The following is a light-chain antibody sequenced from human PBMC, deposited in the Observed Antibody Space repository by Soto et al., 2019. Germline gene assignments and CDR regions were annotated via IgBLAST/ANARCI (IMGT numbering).Light chain of an antibody. CDR2: AAS. J-gene: IGKJ5*01. Sequence: DIQMTQSPSAQSASVGDTVTITCRASQNIRSHLNWYQRKPGKAPELLIYAASTLQSGVPSRFSGSGSGTDFTLTISCLQSEDFATYYCQQYYSFPITFGQGTRREIK. CDR1: QNIRSH. V-gene: IGKV1-39*01. CDR3: QQYYSFPIT.